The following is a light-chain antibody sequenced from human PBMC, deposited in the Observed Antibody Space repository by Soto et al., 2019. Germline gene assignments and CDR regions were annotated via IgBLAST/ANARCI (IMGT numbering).Light chain of an antibody. CDR2: ASS. J-gene: IGKJ1*01. CDR3: QQSFIAPWT. V-gene: IGKV1-39*01. Sequence: DIQMTQSPSSLSASVGDRVSITCRASQSISSYLNWYQLKPGKVPKLLIYASSSLQSGVPSRFSGSGSGTDFTLTISSLQPEDFATYYCQQSFIAPWTFGQGTKVEIK. CDR1: QSISSY.